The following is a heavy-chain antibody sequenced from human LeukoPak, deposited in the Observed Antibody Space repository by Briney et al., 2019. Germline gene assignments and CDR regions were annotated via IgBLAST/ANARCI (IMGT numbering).Heavy chain of an antibody. CDR3: ARGPYGNQNKNYHDAFDI. CDR1: GYTFTSYG. Sequence: ASVKVSCKASGYTFTSYGISWVRQAPGQGLEWMGWISAYNGNTNYAQKFQGRVTMTRDTSTSTVYMELSSLRSEDTAVYYCARGPYGNQNKNYHDAFDIWGQGTMVTVSS. D-gene: IGHD2/OR15-2a*01. CDR2: ISAYNGNT. V-gene: IGHV1-18*01. J-gene: IGHJ3*02.